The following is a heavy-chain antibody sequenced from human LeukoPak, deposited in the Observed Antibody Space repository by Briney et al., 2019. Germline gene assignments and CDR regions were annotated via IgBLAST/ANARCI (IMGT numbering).Heavy chain of an antibody. D-gene: IGHD1-1*01. Sequence: GESLKISCKSPGYRFTSYWIGWVRQMPGKGLEWMGFIYPDDSDTIYSPSFQGQVTISADKSINTAYLQWSSLKASDSAMYYCARAWNFDYWGQGTLVTVSS. V-gene: IGHV5-51*01. CDR2: IYPDDSDT. CDR3: ARAWNFDY. J-gene: IGHJ4*02. CDR1: GYRFTSYW.